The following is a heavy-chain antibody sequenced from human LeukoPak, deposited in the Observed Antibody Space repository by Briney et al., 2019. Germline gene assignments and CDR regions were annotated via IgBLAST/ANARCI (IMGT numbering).Heavy chain of an antibody. CDR2: ISYDGSNK. Sequence: PGGSLRLSCAASGFTFSSYGMHWVRQAPGKGLEWVAVISYDGSNKYYADSVKGRFTISRDNAKNSLYLQMNSLRAEDTALYYCAKDRPYYYDSSGYTFDYWGQGTLVTVSS. V-gene: IGHV3-30*18. CDR1: GFTFSSYG. CDR3: AKDRPYYYDSSGYTFDY. D-gene: IGHD3-22*01. J-gene: IGHJ4*02.